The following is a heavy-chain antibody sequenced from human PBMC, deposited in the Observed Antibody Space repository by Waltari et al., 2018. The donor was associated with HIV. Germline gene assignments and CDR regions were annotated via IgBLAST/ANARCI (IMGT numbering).Heavy chain of an antibody. CDR1: GFTLSSYN. CDR2: ISYDGSSE. V-gene: IGHV3-30-3*01. CDR3: ARGGKYGDYQYYFDS. J-gene: IGHJ4*02. Sequence: QEHLVESGGAVVQPGSSLRLSCAASGFTLSSYNMIWVRQAPGKGLEWVAVISYDGSSENYADFVKGRFPISRDNSENTLYLQMHSLRPEDTAVYYCARGGKYGDYQYYFDSWGQGTLVTVSP. D-gene: IGHD4-17*01.